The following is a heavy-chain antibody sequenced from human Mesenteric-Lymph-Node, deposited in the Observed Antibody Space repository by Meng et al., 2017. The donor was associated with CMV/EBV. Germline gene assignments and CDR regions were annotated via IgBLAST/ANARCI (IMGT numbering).Heavy chain of an antibody. CDR1: GGAISSGGYY. J-gene: IGHJ4*02. CDR2: TSHSGRA. Sequence: TDSGGAISSGGYYWGWIRQSPGKGLEWIGSTSHSGRASYSPSLTSRATMSVDTSKNQFSLRLSSVTAADTAQYYCAKYESRTMLDYWGPGILVTVSS. V-gene: IGHV4-39*01. D-gene: IGHD3-10*02. CDR3: AKYESRTMLDY.